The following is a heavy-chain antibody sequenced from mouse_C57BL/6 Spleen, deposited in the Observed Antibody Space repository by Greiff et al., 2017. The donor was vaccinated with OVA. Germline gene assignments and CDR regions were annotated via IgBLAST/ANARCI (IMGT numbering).Heavy chain of an antibody. J-gene: IGHJ2*01. V-gene: IGHV1-61*01. Sequence: QVQLQQPGAELVRPGSSVKLSCKASGYTFTSYWMDWVKQRPGQGLEWIGNIYPSDSETHYNQKFKDKATLTVDKSSSTAYMQLSSLTSEDSAVYYCARKNLYNFDYWGQGTTLTVSS. CDR1: GYTFTSYW. CDR2: IYPSDSET. CDR3: ARKNLYNFDY.